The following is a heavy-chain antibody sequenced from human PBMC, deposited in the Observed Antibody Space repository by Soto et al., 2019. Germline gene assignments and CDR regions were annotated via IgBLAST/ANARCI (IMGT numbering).Heavy chain of an antibody. Sequence: EVQLVESGGGLVKPGGSLRLSCAASGFTFSSYNMNWVRQAPGKGPEWVSSISSGSSYIYYADSVKGRFTIARDNAKNSLYLQMNSLRAEDTAVYYCARAGSSGWYVDYWGQGTLVTVSS. CDR1: GFTFSSYN. J-gene: IGHJ4*02. CDR2: ISSGSSYI. V-gene: IGHV3-21*01. D-gene: IGHD6-19*01. CDR3: ARAGSSGWYVDY.